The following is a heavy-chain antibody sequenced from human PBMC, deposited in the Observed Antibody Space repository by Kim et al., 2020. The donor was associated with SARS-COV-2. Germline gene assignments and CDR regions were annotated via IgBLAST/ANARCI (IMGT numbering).Heavy chain of an antibody. CDR2: ISYEGCKK. J-gene: IGHJ6*02. CDR1: GFNFNNFG. D-gene: IGHD3-16*01. Sequence: GGSLRLSCAASGFNFNNFGMHWVRQAPGKGLEWVALISYEGCKKYYADSLKGRFTISRDSSKNTLYLQMDSLRPEDTAVYFCAKDKSFFIITFGGESGGMDFWGRGTTVTVSS. V-gene: IGHV3-30*18. CDR3: AKDKSFFIITFGGESGGMDF.